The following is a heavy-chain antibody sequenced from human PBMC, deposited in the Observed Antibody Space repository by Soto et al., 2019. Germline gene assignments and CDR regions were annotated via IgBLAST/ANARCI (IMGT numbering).Heavy chain of an antibody. D-gene: IGHD3-3*01. V-gene: IGHV1-69*01. Sequence: QVQLVQSGAEVKKPGSSVKVSCKASGGTFSSYAISWVRQAPGQGLEWMGGIIPIFGTANYAQKFQGRVTITADESTSTAYMELSSLRSANTAVYFCARDEGPFWSGYPGYYYGMDVWGQGTTVTVSS. CDR3: ARDEGPFWSGYPGYYYGMDV. CDR2: IIPIFGTA. CDR1: GGTFSSYA. J-gene: IGHJ6*02.